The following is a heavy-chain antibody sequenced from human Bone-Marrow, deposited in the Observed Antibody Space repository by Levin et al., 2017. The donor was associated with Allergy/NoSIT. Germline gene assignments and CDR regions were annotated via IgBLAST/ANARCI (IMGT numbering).Heavy chain of an antibody. J-gene: IGHJ4*02. CDR3: ARGCDGACYGTH. CDR2: INTDGSST. V-gene: IGHV3-74*01. D-gene: IGHD2-21*02. CDR1: GFTFSSYW. Sequence: GESLKISCAASGFTFSSYWMHWVRQVPGKGLVWVSRINTDGSSTNYADSVKGRFTVSRDNARNTLYLQLNGLRAEDTAIYYCARGCDGACYGTHWGQGALVTVSS.